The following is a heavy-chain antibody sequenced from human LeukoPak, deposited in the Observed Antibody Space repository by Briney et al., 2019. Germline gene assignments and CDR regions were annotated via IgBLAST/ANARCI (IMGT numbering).Heavy chain of an antibody. V-gene: IGHV4-31*03. CDR1: GVSISSGGYY. CDR2: IHYSGST. Sequence: PSQTLSHTCTVSGVSISSGGYYWSWIRQPPGKGLEWIGYIHYSGSTYYNPSLKSRVTISVDTSKNQFSLKLSSVTAADTAVYYCARGGNAFDIWGQGTMVTVSS. CDR3: ARGGNAFDI. D-gene: IGHD1-26*01. J-gene: IGHJ3*02.